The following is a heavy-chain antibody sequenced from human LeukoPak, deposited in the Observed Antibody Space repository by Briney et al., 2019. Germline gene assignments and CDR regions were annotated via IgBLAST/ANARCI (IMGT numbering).Heavy chain of an antibody. CDR1: GFTFSSYS. D-gene: IGHD3-9*01. Sequence: GGSLRLSCAASGFTFSSYSMNWVRQAPGKGLEWVSSISSSSSYIYYADSVKGRFTISRDNAKNSLCLQMNSLRAEDTAVYYCARGRGDYDILTGYHPNWGQGTLVTVSS. CDR3: ARGRGDYDILTGYHPN. V-gene: IGHV3-21*01. CDR2: ISSSSSYI. J-gene: IGHJ4*02.